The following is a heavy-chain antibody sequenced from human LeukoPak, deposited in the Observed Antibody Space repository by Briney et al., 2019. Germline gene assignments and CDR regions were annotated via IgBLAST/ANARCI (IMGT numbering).Heavy chain of an antibody. V-gene: IGHV4-59*01. J-gene: IGHJ6*02. CDR1: GGSISSYY. D-gene: IGHD3-10*01. CDR2: IYYSGST. CDR3: ASSPRPSDYYYYGMDV. Sequence: SETLSLTCTVSGGSISSYYWSWLRQPPGKGLEWIGYIYYSGSTNYNPSLKSRVTISVDTSKNQFSLKLSSVTAADTAVYYCASSPRPSDYYYYGMDVWGQGTTVTVSS.